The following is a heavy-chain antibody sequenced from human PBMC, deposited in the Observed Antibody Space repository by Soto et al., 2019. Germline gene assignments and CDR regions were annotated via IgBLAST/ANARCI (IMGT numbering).Heavy chain of an antibody. CDR3: ARARGYSGSYPSDFDY. CDR2: IYYSGST. D-gene: IGHD1-26*01. CDR1: GGSISSYY. J-gene: IGHJ4*02. Sequence: SETLSLTCTVSGGSISSYYWSWIRQPPGKGLEWIGYIYYSGSTNYNPSLKSRVTISVDTSKNQFSLKLSSVTAADTAVYYCARARGYSGSYPSDFDYWGQGTLVTVSS. V-gene: IGHV4-59*01.